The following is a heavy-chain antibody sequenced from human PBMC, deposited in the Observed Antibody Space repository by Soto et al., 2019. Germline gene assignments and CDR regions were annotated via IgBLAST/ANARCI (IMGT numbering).Heavy chain of an antibody. Sequence: QVHLQESGPGLVRPSQTVSLTCTVSGASITSGDYYYSWIRQSPGKRLEWLGYASSLGISYYNPSLGSRLNISGDTSKTHFFLKLTSLTAADTAVYYCATYSGDTVWQFDFGGQGTLVTVSS. D-gene: IGHD2-21*02. V-gene: IGHV4-30-4*01. CDR1: GASITSGDYY. J-gene: IGHJ4*02. CDR2: ASSLGIS. CDR3: ATYSGDTVWQFDF.